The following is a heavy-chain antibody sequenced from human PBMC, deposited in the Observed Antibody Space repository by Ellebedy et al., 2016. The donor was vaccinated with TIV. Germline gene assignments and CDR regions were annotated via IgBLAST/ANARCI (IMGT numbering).Heavy chain of an antibody. V-gene: IGHV3-7*01. D-gene: IGHD4-11*01. Sequence: GGSLRLSCTASEFTLTNYWMTWVRKAPGKGLEWVDNINEDGTKKHYVDSVKGRFTISRDNAGNSLYLQMNSLGAEDTAVYYCARAIYSASYLWGRGTLVTVSS. CDR2: INEDGTKK. CDR3: ARAIYSASYL. J-gene: IGHJ2*01. CDR1: EFTLTNYW.